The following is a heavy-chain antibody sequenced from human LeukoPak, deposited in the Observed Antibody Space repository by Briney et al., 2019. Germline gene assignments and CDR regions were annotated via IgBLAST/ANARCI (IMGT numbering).Heavy chain of an antibody. J-gene: IGHJ4*02. CDR1: GFTVSSNY. D-gene: IGHD1-26*01. Sequence: GSLRLSCAASGFTVSSNYMSWVRQAPGKGLEWVSVIYSGGSTYYADSVKGRFTISRDNSKNTLYLQMNSLRAEDTAVYYCAREDSGSYSFDYWGQGTLVTVSS. V-gene: IGHV3-53*01. CDR3: AREDSGSYSFDY. CDR2: IYSGGST.